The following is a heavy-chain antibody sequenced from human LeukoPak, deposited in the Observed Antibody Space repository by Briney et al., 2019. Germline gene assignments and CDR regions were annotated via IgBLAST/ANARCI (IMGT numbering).Heavy chain of an antibody. J-gene: IGHJ4*02. Sequence: SETLSLTCTVSGGSSSSSSYYWGWIRQPPGKGLEWIGSIYYSGSTYYNPSLKSRVTISVDTSKNQFSLKLSSVTAADTAVYYCARRSGGWFGEYYYFDYWGQGTLVTVSS. CDR2: IYYSGST. CDR3: ARRSGGWFGEYYYFDY. D-gene: IGHD3-10*01. V-gene: IGHV4-39*01. CDR1: GGSSSSSSYY.